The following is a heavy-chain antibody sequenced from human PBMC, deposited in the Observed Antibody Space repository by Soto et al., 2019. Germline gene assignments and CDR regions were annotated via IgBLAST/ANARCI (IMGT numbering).Heavy chain of an antibody. V-gene: IGHV3-11*01. Sequence: GGSLRLSCAASGFTFSDYYMSWIRQAPGKGLEWVSYISSRSSTIFYADSVKGRFTISRDNVKNSLYLQMNSLRAEDTAAYYCASGTNRAFIVYWGQGILVTVSS. D-gene: IGHD2-8*01. CDR2: ISSRSSTI. CDR1: GFTFSDYY. J-gene: IGHJ4*02. CDR3: ASGTNRAFIVY.